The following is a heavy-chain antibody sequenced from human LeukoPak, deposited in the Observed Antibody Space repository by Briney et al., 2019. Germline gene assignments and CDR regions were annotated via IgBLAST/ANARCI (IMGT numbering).Heavy chain of an antibody. Sequence: GASVKVSCKASGGTFSSYAISWVRQAPGQGLEWMGGIIPIFGTANYAQKFQGRVTITADESTSTAYMELSSLRSEDTAVYYCARSRIYCSSTSCASRDAFDIWGQGTMVTVSS. CDR3: ARSRIYCSSTSCASRDAFDI. J-gene: IGHJ3*02. V-gene: IGHV1-69*13. D-gene: IGHD2-2*01. CDR1: GGTFSSYA. CDR2: IIPIFGTA.